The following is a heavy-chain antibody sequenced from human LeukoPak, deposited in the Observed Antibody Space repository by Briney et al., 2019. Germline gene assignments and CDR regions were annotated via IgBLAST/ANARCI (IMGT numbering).Heavy chain of an antibody. V-gene: IGHV4-34*01. CDR2: INHRGST. CDR1: GGSLSGYY. J-gene: IGHJ6*03. D-gene: IGHD3-16*01. Sequence: SETLSLTCAVYGGSLSGYYWSWIRQSPGKGLEWIGEINHRGSTNYNPSLKSRVTISVDTSKNQSSLKLRSVTAADTAVYYCARQVWDLLLGDLYYNYYMDVWGKGTTVTVSS. CDR3: ARQVWDLLLGDLYYNYYMDV.